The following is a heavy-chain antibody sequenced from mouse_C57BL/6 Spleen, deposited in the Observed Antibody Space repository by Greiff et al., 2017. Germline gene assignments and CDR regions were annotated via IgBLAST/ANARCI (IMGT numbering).Heavy chain of an antibody. J-gene: IGHJ2*01. CDR2: INPNTGGT. D-gene: IGHD2-10*02. CDR1: GYTFTDYY. V-gene: IGHV1-26*01. Sequence: VQLQQSGPELVKPGASVKISCKASGYTFTDYYMNWVKQSHGKSLEWIGDINPNTGGTSYNQKFKGKATLTVDKSSSTAYMELRSLTSEDSAVYYCARMYAYFDYWGQGTTLTVSS. CDR3: ARMYAYFDY.